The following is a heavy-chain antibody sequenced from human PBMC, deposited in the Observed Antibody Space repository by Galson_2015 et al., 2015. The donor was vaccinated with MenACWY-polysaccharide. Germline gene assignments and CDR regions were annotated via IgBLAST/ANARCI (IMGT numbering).Heavy chain of an antibody. V-gene: IGHV3-11*01. CDR1: GFTFGDYY. CDR3: ARSRRFGVSMGGGMDV. D-gene: IGHD3-3*01. J-gene: IGHJ6*02. CDR2: ISSRGGSI. Sequence: SLRLSCAASGFTFGDYYMSWVRQAPGKGLEWGSSISSRGGSIYYADSVKGRFTISRDNAKNSLFLQMNSLRAEDTAVYYCARSRRFGVSMGGGMDVWGQGTTVTVSS.